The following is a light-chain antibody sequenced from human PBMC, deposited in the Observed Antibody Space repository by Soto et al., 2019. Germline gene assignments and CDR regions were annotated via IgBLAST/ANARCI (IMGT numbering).Light chain of an antibody. CDR1: QSVRGY. J-gene: IGKJ4*01. CDR2: DAF. V-gene: IGKV3-20*01. Sequence: EMVLTQSPVTLSLSPGERATLSCRASQSVRGYLAWYQQKPGQAPRLLIYDAFKRATGIPARFSGSGSGTDFTLTISRLEPEDFAVYYCQQYGSSLTFGGGTKV. CDR3: QQYGSSLT.